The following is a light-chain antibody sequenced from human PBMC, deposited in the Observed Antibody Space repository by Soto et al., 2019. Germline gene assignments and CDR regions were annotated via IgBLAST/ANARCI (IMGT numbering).Light chain of an antibody. V-gene: IGKV3-20*01. J-gene: IGKJ2*01. CDR3: QQYDSSPPSYT. Sequence: EIVLTQSPGTLSLSPGERATLSCRASQSLTSSYLAWYQQKPGQAPMLLIYGASSRATGIPDRFSGSGSGTDFTLTISRLEPEDFAVYYCQQYDSSPPSYTFGQGTKLEIK. CDR1: QSLTSSY. CDR2: GAS.